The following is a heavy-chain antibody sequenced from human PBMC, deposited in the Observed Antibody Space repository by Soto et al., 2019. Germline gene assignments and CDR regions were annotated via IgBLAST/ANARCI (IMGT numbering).Heavy chain of an antibody. D-gene: IGHD3-10*01. CDR1: GFTVSSNY. Sequence: EVQLAETGGGLIQPGGSLRLSCAASGFTVSSNYMSWVCQAPGKGLEWVSVIYSGGSTYYADSVKGRFTISRDNSKNTLYLQMNSLRAEDTAVYYCARDPYGSGSHGLDYWGQGTLVTVSS. J-gene: IGHJ4*02. V-gene: IGHV3-53*02. CDR2: IYSGGST. CDR3: ARDPYGSGSHGLDY.